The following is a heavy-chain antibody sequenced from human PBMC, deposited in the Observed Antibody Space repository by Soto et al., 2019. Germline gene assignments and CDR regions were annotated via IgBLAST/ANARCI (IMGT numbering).Heavy chain of an antibody. Sequence: QVQLVQSGAEVKKPGSSVKVSCKASGGTFNNYAITWVRQAPGQGLDWMGGIIPMFGTANYAQNFQGRVTITADESATTAYLELSSLGSEDTAVYYCARSERREDSRSWYHAPCDSWGQGTLVTVSS. CDR1: GGTFNNYA. V-gene: IGHV1-69*01. CDR2: IIPMFGTA. J-gene: IGHJ4*02. CDR3: ARSERREDSRSWYHAPCDS. D-gene: IGHD6-13*01.